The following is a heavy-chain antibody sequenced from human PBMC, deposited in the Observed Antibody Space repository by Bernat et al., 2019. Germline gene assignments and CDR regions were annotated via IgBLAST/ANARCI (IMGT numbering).Heavy chain of an antibody. V-gene: IGHV3-23*01. Sequence: EVQLLESGGGLVQPGGSLRLSCAASGFTFSSYAMSWVRQAPGKGLEWVSAISGSGGSTYYADSVKGRFTISRDNSKNTLYLQMNSLRAEDTAVYYCAGLIAAAGTRASSDYYYGMDVWGQGTTVTVSS. J-gene: IGHJ6*02. CDR2: ISGSGGST. D-gene: IGHD6-13*01. CDR1: GFTFSSYA. CDR3: AGLIAAAGTRASSDYYYGMDV.